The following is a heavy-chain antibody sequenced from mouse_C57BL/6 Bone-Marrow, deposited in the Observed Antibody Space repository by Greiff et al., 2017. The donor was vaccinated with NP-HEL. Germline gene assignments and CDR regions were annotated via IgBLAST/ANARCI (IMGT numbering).Heavy chain of an antibody. CDR3: TTATVGGY. CDR1: GFNIKDDY. CDR2: IDPENGDT. J-gene: IGHJ2*01. V-gene: IGHV14-4*01. D-gene: IGHD1-1*01. Sequence: VQLQQSGAELVRPGASVKLSCTASGFNIKDDYMHWVKQRPEQGLEWIGWIDPENGDTEYASKFQGKATITADTSSNTAYLQLSSLTCEDTAVYYCTTATVGGYWGQGTTLTVSS.